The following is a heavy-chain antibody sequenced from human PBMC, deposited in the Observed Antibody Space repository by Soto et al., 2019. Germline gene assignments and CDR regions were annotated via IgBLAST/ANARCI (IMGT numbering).Heavy chain of an antibody. J-gene: IGHJ4*02. CDR3: ARGTTIFGVVGVYYFDY. D-gene: IGHD3-3*01. CDR2: IYNSGST. V-gene: IGHV4-31*03. CDR1: GGSISSGGYY. Sequence: SETLSLTCTVSGGSISSGGYYWSWIRQHPGKGLEWIGYIYNSGSTYYNPSLKSRVTISVDTPKNQFSLKLSAVTAADTAVYYCARGTTIFGVVGVYYFDYWGQGTLVTVSS.